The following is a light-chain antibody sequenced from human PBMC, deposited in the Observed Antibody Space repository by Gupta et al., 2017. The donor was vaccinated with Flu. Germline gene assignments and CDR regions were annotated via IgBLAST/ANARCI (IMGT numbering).Light chain of an antibody. V-gene: IGKV1-5*03. CDR1: QSLNNW. CDR3: QQYNSDAWT. J-gene: IGKJ1*01. Sequence: QMTHSPSTLSASLVDRVTITCRASQSLNNWLAWYQQKSGKAPKLLIYRASGLESGVPPRFSGSGSGTQYTLTINNLQTEDSATYYCQQYNSDAWTFGQGTKVE. CDR2: RAS.